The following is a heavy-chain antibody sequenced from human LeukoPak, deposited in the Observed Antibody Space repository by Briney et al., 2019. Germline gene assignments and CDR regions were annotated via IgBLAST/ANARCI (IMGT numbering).Heavy chain of an antibody. CDR1: GFTFSGYW. J-gene: IGHJ4*02. V-gene: IGHV3-74*01. D-gene: IGHD6-13*01. CDR2: INTDGSGT. Sequence: PGGSLRLSCAASGFTFSGYWMHWVRQAPGKGLVWVSRINTDGSGTSYADSVKGRFTISRDNAKNTLYLQMNSLRAEDTAVYYCARDGLAAARDYWGQGTLVTVSS. CDR3: ARDGLAAARDY.